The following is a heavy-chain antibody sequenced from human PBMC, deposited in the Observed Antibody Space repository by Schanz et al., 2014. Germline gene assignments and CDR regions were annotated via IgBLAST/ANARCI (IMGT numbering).Heavy chain of an antibody. J-gene: IGHJ4*01. CDR3: AREQIMAAAGLVDY. CDR2: IGYLGDT. D-gene: IGHD6-13*01. V-gene: IGHV3-13*01. Sequence: EVQLLESGGGLVQPGGSLRLSCAASGFTLSNSDMHWVRQGTGKGLEWVSTIGYLGDTYYPDSVKGRFTISRDNSKNTLYLQMNSLRADDTAVYYCAREQIMAAAGLVDYWGHGTLVTVSS. CDR1: GFTLSNSD.